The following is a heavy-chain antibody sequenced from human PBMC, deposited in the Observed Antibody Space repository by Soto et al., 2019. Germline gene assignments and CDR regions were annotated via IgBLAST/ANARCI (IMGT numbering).Heavy chain of an antibody. J-gene: IGHJ6*02. D-gene: IGHD6-19*01. CDR1: GYTFTSYG. V-gene: IGHV1-18*04. CDR3: ARAVAGPPEYYYYGMDV. Sequence: QVQLVQSGAEVKKPGASVKVSCKASGYTFTSYGISWVRQAPGQGLEWMGWISAYNGNTNYAQKLQGRVTMTTDTSTSTDYMELRSLRSDDTAVYYCARAVAGPPEYYYYGMDVWGQGTTVTVSS. CDR2: ISAYNGNT.